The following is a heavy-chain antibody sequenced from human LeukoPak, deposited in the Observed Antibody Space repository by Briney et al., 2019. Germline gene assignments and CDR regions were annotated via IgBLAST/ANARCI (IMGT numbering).Heavy chain of an antibody. V-gene: IGHV4-59*01. J-gene: IGHJ6*03. CDR2: VDHTGST. Sequence: SETLSLTCTVSGGSISSYYWSWIRQPPGKGLEWIGYVDHTGSTNFNPSLNGRVSISRDTTNNLFSLRLRSVTAADTAVYFCARGRVSSSTWYSTYYYYFYMDVWGKGTTVTVSS. CDR1: GGSISSYY. CDR3: ARGRVSSSTWYSTYYYYFYMDV. D-gene: IGHD1-1*01.